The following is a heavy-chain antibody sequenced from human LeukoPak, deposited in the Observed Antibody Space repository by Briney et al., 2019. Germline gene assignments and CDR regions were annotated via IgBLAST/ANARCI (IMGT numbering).Heavy chain of an antibody. CDR1: GFTFSSYW. Sequence: GGSLRLSCTASGFTFSSYWMSWVRQAPGKGLEWVAHIKPDGSERYYVDSVKGRFTISRDNAKDSLYLQMNSLRAEDTAVYYCARSSYSSSWYTQRFLSDYYMDVWGKGTTVTVSS. CDR3: ARSSYSSSWYTQRFLSDYYMDV. J-gene: IGHJ6*03. CDR2: IKPDGSER. V-gene: IGHV3-7*01. D-gene: IGHD6-13*01.